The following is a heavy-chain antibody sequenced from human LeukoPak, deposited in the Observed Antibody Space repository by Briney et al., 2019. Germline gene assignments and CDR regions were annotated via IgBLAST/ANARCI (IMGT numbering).Heavy chain of an antibody. CDR2: IYHSGSI. D-gene: IGHD2-2*01. V-gene: IGHV4-38-2*02. J-gene: IGHJ3*02. CDR1: GYSISSGYY. Sequence: PSETLSLTCAVSGYSISSGYYWGWIRQPPGKGLEWIGSIYHSGSIYYNPSLKSRVTISVDTSKNQFSLKLSSVTAADTAVYYCARERGIYIVVVPAANLGAFDIWGQGTMVTVSS. CDR3: ARERGIYIVVVPAANLGAFDI.